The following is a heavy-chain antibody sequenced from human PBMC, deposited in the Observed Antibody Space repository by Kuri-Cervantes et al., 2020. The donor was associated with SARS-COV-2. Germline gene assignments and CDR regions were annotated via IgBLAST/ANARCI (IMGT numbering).Heavy chain of an antibody. D-gene: IGHD6-13*01. CDR2: INPSGGST. V-gene: IGHV1-46*01. J-gene: IGHJ4*02. CDR3: ATDLVYSSSWYLGFDY. CDR1: GYTFTSYY. Sequence: ASVKVSCKASGYTFTSYYMHWVRQAPGQGLEWMGIINPSGGSTSYAQKFQGRVTMTRDTSTSTVYMELSSLRSEDTAVYYCATDLVYSSSWYLGFDYWGQGTLVTVSS.